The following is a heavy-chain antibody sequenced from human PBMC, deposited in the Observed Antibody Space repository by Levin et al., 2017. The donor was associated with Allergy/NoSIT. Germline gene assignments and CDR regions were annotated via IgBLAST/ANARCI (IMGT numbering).Heavy chain of an antibody. V-gene: IGHV1-58*01. J-gene: IGHJ6*02. CDR3: AAGGYFDWLFTYGMDV. D-gene: IGHD3-9*01. CDR1: GFTFTSSA. CDR2: IVVGSGNT. Sequence: ASVKVSCKASGFTFTSSAVQWVRQARGQRLEWIGWIVVGSGNTNYAQKFQERVTITRDMSTSTAYMELSSLRSEDTAVYYCAAGGYFDWLFTYGMDVWGQGTTVTVSS.